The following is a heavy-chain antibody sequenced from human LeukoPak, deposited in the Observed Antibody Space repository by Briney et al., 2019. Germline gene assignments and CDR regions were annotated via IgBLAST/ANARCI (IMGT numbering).Heavy chain of an antibody. CDR1: GGSFSGYY. CDR2: INHSGST. D-gene: IGHD6-19*01. Sequence: KPSETLSLTCAVYGGSFSGYYWSWIRQPPGKGLEWIGEINHSGSTNYNPSLKSRVTISVDTSKNQFSLKLSSVTAADTAVYYCARGSSGWYGANWFDPWGQGTLVTVSS. J-gene: IGHJ5*02. CDR3: ARGSSGWYGANWFDP. V-gene: IGHV4-34*01.